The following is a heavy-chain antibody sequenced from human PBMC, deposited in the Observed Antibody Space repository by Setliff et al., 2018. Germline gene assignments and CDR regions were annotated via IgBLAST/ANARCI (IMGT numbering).Heavy chain of an antibody. CDR1: GYTFTSYG. CDR3: ARHGDASFYYDILTGHSPPYYFDY. CDR2: ISAYNGNI. V-gene: IGHV1-18*01. Sequence: ASVKVSCKASGYTFTSYGVSWVRQAPGQGLEWMGWISAYNGNINYAQKVQGRVSMTTHTSTSTAYMELRSLRSDDTAVYYCARHGDASFYYDILTGHSPPYYFDYWGQGTLVTVSS. J-gene: IGHJ4*02. D-gene: IGHD3-9*01.